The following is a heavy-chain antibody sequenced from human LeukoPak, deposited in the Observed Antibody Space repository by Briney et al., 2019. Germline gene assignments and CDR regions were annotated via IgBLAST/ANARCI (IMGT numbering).Heavy chain of an antibody. CDR1: GGSISSGSYY. CDR2: IYTSGST. D-gene: IGHD5-12*01. J-gene: IGHJ4*02. CDR3: ARVGDSGYDFDY. V-gene: IGHV4-61*02. Sequence: SQTLSLTCTVSGGSISSGSYYWSWIRQPAGKGLEWIGRIYTSGSTNYNPSLKSRVTISVDTSKNQFSLKLSSVTAAGTAVYYCARVGDSGYDFDYWGQGTLVTVSS.